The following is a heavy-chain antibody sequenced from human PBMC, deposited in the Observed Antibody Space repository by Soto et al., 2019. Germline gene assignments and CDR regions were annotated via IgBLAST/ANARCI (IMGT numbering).Heavy chain of an antibody. V-gene: IGHV1-46*01. D-gene: IGHD1-26*01. CDR1: GYTFTSYY. J-gene: IGHJ3*02. CDR2: INPSGGST. Sequence: GASVKVSCKASGYTFTSYYMHWVRQAPGQGLEWMGIINPSGGSTSYAQKFQGRVTMTRDTSTSTLYMELSSLRSEDTAVYYCAKDRWELHDAFDIWGQGTMVTVSS. CDR3: AKDRWELHDAFDI.